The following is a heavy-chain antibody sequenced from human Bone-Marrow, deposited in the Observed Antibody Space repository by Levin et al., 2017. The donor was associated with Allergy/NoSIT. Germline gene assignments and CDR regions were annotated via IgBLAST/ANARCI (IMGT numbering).Heavy chain of an antibody. D-gene: IGHD3-10*01. CDR2: IDPSDSYT. CDR1: GYSFTSYW. J-gene: IGHJ6*03. CDR3: ARHNYYGSGSSVDYYYMDV. V-gene: IGHV5-10-1*01. Sequence: GESLKISCKGSGYSFTSYWISWVRQMPGKGLEWMGRIDPSDSYTNYSPSFQGHVTISADKSISTAYLQWSSLKASDTAMYYCARHNYYGSGSSVDYYYMDVWGKGTTVTVSS.